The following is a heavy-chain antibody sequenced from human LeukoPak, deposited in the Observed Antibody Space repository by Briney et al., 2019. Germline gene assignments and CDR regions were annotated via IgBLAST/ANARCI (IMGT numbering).Heavy chain of an antibody. CDR1: GFTLSSYA. V-gene: IGHV3-23*01. Sequence: GGSLRLSCAASGFTLSSYAMSWVRQAPGKGLEWVSSTSASGGSTNYAASVEGRFTISRDNSKNTVYLQMNSLRAENTAVYYCAKVMKGSERLTMVRGVIIKTAGLYYMDVWGKGTTVTVSS. J-gene: IGHJ6*03. CDR3: AKVMKGSERLTMVRGVIIKTAGLYYMDV. D-gene: IGHD3-10*01. CDR2: TSASGGST.